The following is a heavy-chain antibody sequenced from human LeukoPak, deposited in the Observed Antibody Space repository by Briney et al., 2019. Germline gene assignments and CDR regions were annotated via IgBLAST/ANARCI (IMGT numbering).Heavy chain of an antibody. CDR2: ISTSGST. CDR1: VASISNYY. V-gene: IGHV4-4*09. J-gene: IGHJ4*02. CDR3: ASPRTSYRYTFDY. D-gene: IGHD5-18*01. Sequence: KPSETLSLTCAVSVASISNYYWSWIRQAPGKGLEWIGYISTSGSTNYNPSLKSRVSISLDTSNNRFSLNLNFVTAADTAVYFCASPRTSYRYTFDYWGPGALVNVSS.